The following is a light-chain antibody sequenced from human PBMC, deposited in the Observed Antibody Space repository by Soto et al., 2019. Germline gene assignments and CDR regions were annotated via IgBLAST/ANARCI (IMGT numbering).Light chain of an antibody. J-gene: IGLJ1*01. V-gene: IGLV1-47*01. Sequence: QSVLTQPPSASGTPGQRVTISCSGSSSNIGSNYVYWYQQLPGTAPKLLIYRNNQRPSGVPDRFSGSKSGPSASLAISGLRSEYEADYYCAAWDDSLSGYVFGTGTKVTVL. CDR2: RNN. CDR1: SSNIGSNY. CDR3: AAWDDSLSGYV.